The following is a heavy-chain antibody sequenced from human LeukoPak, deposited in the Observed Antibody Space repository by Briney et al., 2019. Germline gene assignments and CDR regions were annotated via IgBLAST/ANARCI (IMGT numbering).Heavy chain of an antibody. CDR3: ARDRSGSYPYYFDY. D-gene: IGHD1-26*01. J-gene: IGHJ4*02. CDR1: GFTFSSYS. V-gene: IGHV3-21*01. CDR2: ISSTSSYI. Sequence: GESLRLSCAASGFTFSSYSMNWVRQAPGKGLEWVSSISSTSSYIYYADSVKGRFTVSRDNAENSVYLQMNNLRADDTAVYYCARDRSGSYPYYFDYWGQGTVVTVSS.